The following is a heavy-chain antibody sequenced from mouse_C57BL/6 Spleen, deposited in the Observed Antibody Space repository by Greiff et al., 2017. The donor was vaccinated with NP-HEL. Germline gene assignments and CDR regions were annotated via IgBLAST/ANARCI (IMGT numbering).Heavy chain of an antibody. CDR2: IDPSDSET. CDR1: GYTFTSYW. Sequence: QVQLQQSGAELVRPGSSVKLSCKASGYTFTSYWMHWVKQRPIQGLEWIGNIDPSDSETHYNQKFKDKATLTVDKSSSTAYMQLSSLTSEDSAVYYCARAPPYYGSSYFDYWGQGTTLTVSS. V-gene: IGHV1-52*01. D-gene: IGHD1-1*01. J-gene: IGHJ2*01. CDR3: ARAPPYYGSSYFDY.